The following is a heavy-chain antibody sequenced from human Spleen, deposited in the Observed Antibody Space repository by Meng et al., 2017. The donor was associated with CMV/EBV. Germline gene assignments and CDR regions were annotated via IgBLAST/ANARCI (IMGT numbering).Heavy chain of an antibody. CDR3: ARVAAAGRGMDV. J-gene: IGHJ6*02. CDR1: EFTFSSLW. V-gene: IGHV3-7*04. CDR2: MNQDGSQK. Sequence: GGSLRLSCAASEFTFSSLWMTWVRQAPGEGLEWVANMNQDGSQKNYVDSVKGRFTISRDNAKNSLFLQMSSLRAEDTAVYYCARVAAAGRGMDVWGQGTTVTVSS. D-gene: IGHD6-13*01.